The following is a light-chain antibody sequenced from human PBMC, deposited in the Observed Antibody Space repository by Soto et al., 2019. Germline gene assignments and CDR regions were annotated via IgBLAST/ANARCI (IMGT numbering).Light chain of an antibody. CDR2: EVS. CDR1: SSDVGGYNY. Sequence: QSALTQPASVSGSPGQSITISCTGTSSDVGGYNYVSWYQQHPGKAPNLMIYEVSNRPSGVSNRFSGSKSGNTASLTISGLQAEDEADYYCSSYTSSSDYVFGTGTKVTV. J-gene: IGLJ1*01. V-gene: IGLV2-14*01. CDR3: SSYTSSSDYV.